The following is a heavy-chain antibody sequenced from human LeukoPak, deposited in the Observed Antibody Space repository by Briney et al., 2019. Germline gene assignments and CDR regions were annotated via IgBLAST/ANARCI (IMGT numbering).Heavy chain of an antibody. D-gene: IGHD3-9*01. CDR1: GGSISSYY. Sequence: NPSETLSLTCSVSGGSISSYYWSWIRQPPGKRLEWIGCIYYSESATYNPSLKSRVTISLDTSKNQFFLKLSSVTAADTAVYYCARKRSFDLWGQGTLVTVSS. V-gene: IGHV4-59*01. CDR3: ARKRSFDL. CDR2: IYYSESA. J-gene: IGHJ4*02.